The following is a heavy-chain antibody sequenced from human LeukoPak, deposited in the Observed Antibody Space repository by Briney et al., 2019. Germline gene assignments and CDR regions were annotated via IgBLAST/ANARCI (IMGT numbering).Heavy chain of an antibody. CDR1: GGSISSGGYS. CDR3: ASSSWGSVPFDY. Sequence: SETLSLTCAVSGGSISSGGYSWSWIRQPPGKGLEWIGYIYHSGSTYYNPSLKSRVTISVDRSKNQFSLKLSSVTAADTAVYYCASSSWGSVPFDYWDQGTLVTVSS. CDR2: IYHSGST. J-gene: IGHJ4*02. V-gene: IGHV4-30-2*01. D-gene: IGHD6-13*01.